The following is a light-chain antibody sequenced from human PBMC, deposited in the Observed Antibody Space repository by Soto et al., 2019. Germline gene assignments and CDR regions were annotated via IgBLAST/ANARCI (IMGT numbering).Light chain of an antibody. J-gene: IGLJ2*01. CDR3: AVWDDTLKAVV. Sequence: QSVVTQPPSASGTPGQRVTISCSGSSSNVGSNTVDWYQLLPGTAPKLLIYHNNQRPSGVPDRLSCSKSGTSASLAISGLQSEDEADYYCAVWDDTLKAVVFGGGTKVTRP. CDR2: HNN. CDR1: SSNVGSNT. V-gene: IGLV1-44*01.